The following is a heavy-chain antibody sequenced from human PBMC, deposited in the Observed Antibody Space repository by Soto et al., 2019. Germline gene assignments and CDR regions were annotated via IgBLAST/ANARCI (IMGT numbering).Heavy chain of an antibody. J-gene: IGHJ5*02. CDR1: GGSMSSYY. Sequence: SETLSLTCTVSGGSMSSYYWTWIRQPAGKGLEWIGRVYSSGGTHYNPSLKSRVTISLDTSKNQFSLRLLSVTDADTAVYYCARGQRFSDWFDPWGQGTLVTVSS. D-gene: IGHD3-3*01. CDR3: ARGQRFSDWFDP. CDR2: VYSSGGT. V-gene: IGHV4-4*07.